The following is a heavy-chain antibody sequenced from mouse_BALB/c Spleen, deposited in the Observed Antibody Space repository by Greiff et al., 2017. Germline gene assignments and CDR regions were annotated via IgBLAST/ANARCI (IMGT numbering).Heavy chain of an antibody. CDR2: IYPGDGDT. CDR1: GYAFSSYW. CDR3: AERGRSGSALAY. J-gene: IGHJ3*01. V-gene: IGHV1-80*01. Sequence: QVQLKESGAELVRPGSSVKISCKASGYAFSSYWMNWVKQRPGQGLEWIGQIYPGDGDTNYNGKFKGKATLTADKSSSTAYMQLSSLTSEDSAVYCCAERGRSGSALAYWGQGTLVTVSA. D-gene: IGHD3-1*01.